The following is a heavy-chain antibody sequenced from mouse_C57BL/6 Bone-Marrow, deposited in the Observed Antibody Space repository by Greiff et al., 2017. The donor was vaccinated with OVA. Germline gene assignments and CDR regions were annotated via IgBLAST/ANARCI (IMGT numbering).Heavy chain of an antibody. Sequence: EVQRVESGGGLVQPKGSLKLSCAASGFSFNTYAMNWVRQAPGKGLEWVARIRSKSNNYATYYADSVKDRFTISRDDSESMLYLQMNNLKTEDTAMYYCVRPALYDYDVGFAYWGQGTLVTVSA. CDR3: VRPALYDYDVGFAY. D-gene: IGHD2-4*01. V-gene: IGHV10-1*01. CDR2: IRSKSNNYAT. J-gene: IGHJ3*01. CDR1: GFSFNTYA.